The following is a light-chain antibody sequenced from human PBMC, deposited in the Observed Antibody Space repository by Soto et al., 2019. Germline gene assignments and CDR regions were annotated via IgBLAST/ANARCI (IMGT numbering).Light chain of an antibody. J-gene: IGLJ1*01. CDR3: SSYTSSRTQG. V-gene: IGLV2-14*01. CDR1: SSDVGGYNY. CDR2: DVS. Sequence: QSALTQPASVSGSPGQSITISCTGTSSDVGGYNYVSWYQQHPGKAPKLMIYDVSNRPSGVSNRFSGSKSGNTASLTISGLQAEDEADYDCSSYTSSRTQGFGGGTKVPV.